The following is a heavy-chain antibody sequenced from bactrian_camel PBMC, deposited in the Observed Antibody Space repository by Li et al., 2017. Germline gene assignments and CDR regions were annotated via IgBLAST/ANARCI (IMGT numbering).Heavy chain of an antibody. Sequence: VQLVESGGGSVQAGGSLRPSCAASGDTVSSYCMGWFRQAPGKEREGVGIFNTHGGRTYYADSVKGRFTISQDNAKNTVYLQMNSLKVDNTAMYYCAARIVGYECSSLLTSRYQYWGQGTQVTVS. D-gene: IGHD2*01. CDR1: GDTVSSYC. CDR2: FNTHGGRT. CDR3: AARIVGYECSSLLTSRYQY. V-gene: IGHV3S31*01. J-gene: IGHJ4*01.